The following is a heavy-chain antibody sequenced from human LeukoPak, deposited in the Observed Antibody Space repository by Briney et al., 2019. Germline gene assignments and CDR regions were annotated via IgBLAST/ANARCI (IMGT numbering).Heavy chain of an antibody. CDR3: ARSTVAGTDYFDY. CDR2: MNPNSGNT. J-gene: IGHJ4*02. V-gene: IGHV1-8*03. CDR1: GYTFTSYD. Sequence: GASVKVSCKASGYTFTSYDINWVRQATGQGLEWMGWMNPNSGNTGYAQKFQGRVTITRNTSISTAYMELSSLRSEDTAVYYCARSTVAGTDYFDYWGQGTLVTVSS. D-gene: IGHD6-19*01.